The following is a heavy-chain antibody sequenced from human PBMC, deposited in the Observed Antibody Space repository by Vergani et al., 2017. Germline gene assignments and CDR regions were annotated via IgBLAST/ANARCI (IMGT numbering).Heavy chain of an antibody. Sequence: QVQLVESGGGVVQPGRSLRLSCAASGFTFSSYAMHWVRQAPGKGLEWVAVISYDGSNKYYADSVKGRFTISRDNSKNTLYLQMNSLRAEDTAVYYCARATTMVRGVSIGTCWYYGMDVWGQGTTVTVSS. CDR1: GFTFSSYA. CDR2: ISYDGSNK. D-gene: IGHD3-10*01. CDR3: ARATTMVRGVSIGTCWYYGMDV. J-gene: IGHJ6*02. V-gene: IGHV3-30-3*01.